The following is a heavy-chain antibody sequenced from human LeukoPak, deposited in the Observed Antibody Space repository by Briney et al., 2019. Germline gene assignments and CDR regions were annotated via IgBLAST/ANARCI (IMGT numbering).Heavy chain of an antibody. V-gene: IGHV4/OR15-8*01. Sequence: SETLSLTCGVSGGSISSSIRWSWVRQPPGKGLEWIGEIHHEGSTKYSPSLKSRVTISVDKSKNQFSLKLNSMTAADTAVYYCTAQGGWYVDYWGQGTLVTVSS. CDR2: IHHEGST. CDR1: GGSISSSIR. D-gene: IGHD6-19*01. CDR3: TAQGGWYVDY. J-gene: IGHJ4*02.